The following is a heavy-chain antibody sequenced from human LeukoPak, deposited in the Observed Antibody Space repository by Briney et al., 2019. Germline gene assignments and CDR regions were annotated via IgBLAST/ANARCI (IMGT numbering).Heavy chain of an antibody. J-gene: IGHJ4*02. CDR1: GFIFSDYY. V-gene: IGHV3-11*04. CDR2: VGSSGITI. Sequence: GGSLRLSCAASGFIFSDYYMSWIRQAPGKGLEWLSYVGSSGITIYYADSVKGRFTVSRDNAKNSLYLQMNSLRAEDTAVYYCARSTMVRGVIITLPPDYWGQGTLVTVSS. D-gene: IGHD3-10*01. CDR3: ARSTMVRGVIITLPPDY.